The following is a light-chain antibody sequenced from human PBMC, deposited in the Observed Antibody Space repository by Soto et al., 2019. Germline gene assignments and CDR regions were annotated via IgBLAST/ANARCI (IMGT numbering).Light chain of an antibody. Sequence: EIVLTQSPATLSLSPGERATLSCRASQSVSSYLAWYQQKPGQAPRLLIYDASNSATGIPARFSGSGSGTDSTLTISSLEPEYFAVYYCQQRSNWPRTFGQGTKVEIK. V-gene: IGKV3-11*01. CDR3: QQRSNWPRT. J-gene: IGKJ1*01. CDR2: DAS. CDR1: QSVSSY.